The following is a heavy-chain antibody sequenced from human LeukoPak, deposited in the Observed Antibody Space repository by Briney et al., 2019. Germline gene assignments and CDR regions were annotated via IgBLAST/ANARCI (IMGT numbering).Heavy chain of an antibody. CDR3: ARETFVVVVAARQVEYGMDV. V-gene: IGHV4-34*01. CDR2: INHSGST. CDR1: GGSFSGYY. Sequence: SETLSLTCAVYGGSFSGYYWSWIRQPPGKGLEWIGEINHSGSTNYSPSLKSRVTISVDTSKNQFSLKLSSVTAADTAVYYCARETFVVVVAARQVEYGMDVWGQGTTVTVSS. D-gene: IGHD2-15*01. J-gene: IGHJ6*02.